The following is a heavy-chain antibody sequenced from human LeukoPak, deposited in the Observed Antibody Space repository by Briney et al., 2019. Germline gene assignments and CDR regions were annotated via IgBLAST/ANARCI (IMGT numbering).Heavy chain of an antibody. CDR2: IYYSGST. V-gene: IGHV4-59*01. Sequence: ETLSLTCTVSGGSITSYYWSWIRQPPGKGLEWIGYIYYSGSTNYNPSLKSRVTISVDTSKNQFSLKLSSLTAADTAVYYCARNIVVPTSASGYWFDPWGQGILVTVSS. J-gene: IGHJ5*02. CDR1: GGSITSYY. CDR3: ARNIVVPTSASGYWFDP. D-gene: IGHD2-2*01.